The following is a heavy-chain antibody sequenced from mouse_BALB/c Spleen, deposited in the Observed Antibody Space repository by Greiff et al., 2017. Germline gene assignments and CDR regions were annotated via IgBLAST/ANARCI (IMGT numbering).Heavy chain of an antibody. J-gene: IGHJ2*01. V-gene: IGHV1-19*01. D-gene: IGHD1-1*01. CDR1: GYTFTGYY. CDR3: ARTKSSYAFDY. Sequence: EVQLQQSGPELVKPGASVKMSCKASGYTFTGYYMDWVKQSPGESFEWIGRVNPYNGGTSYNQKFKGKATLTVDKSSSTAYMELNSLTSEDSAVYYYARTKSSYAFDYWGQGTTLTVAS. CDR2: VNPYNGGT.